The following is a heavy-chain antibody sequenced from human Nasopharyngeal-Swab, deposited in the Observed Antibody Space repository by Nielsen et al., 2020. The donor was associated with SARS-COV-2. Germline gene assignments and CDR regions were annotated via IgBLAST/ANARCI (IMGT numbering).Heavy chain of an antibody. CDR2: ISYDGSNK. D-gene: IGHD3-16*01. V-gene: IGHV3-30*18. Sequence: VRQAPGKGLEWVAVISYDGSNKYYADSVKGRFTISRDNSKNTLYLQTNSLRAEDTAVYYCAKRSFDYVWGTYNYMDVWGKGTTVTVSS. J-gene: IGHJ6*03. CDR3: AKRSFDYVWGTYNYMDV.